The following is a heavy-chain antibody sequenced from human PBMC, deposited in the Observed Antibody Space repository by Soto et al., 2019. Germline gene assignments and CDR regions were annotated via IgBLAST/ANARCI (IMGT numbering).Heavy chain of an antibody. J-gene: IGHJ4*02. CDR2: ISYDGSNK. V-gene: IGHV3-30-3*01. CDR3: ARDYSDILTGYYIDY. CDR1: GFTFSSYA. D-gene: IGHD3-9*01. Sequence: GGSLRLSCAASGFTFSSYAMHWVRQAPGKGLEWVAVISYDGSNKYYADSVKGRFTISRDNSKNTLYLQMNSLRAEDTAVYYCARDYSDILTGYYIDYWGQGTLVTVSS.